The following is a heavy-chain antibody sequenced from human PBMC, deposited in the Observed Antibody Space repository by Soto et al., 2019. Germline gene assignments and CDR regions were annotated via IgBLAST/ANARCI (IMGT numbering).Heavy chain of an antibody. CDR3: ARDGPMVRGDLFDY. V-gene: IGHV3-33*01. J-gene: IGHJ4*02. CDR2: IWYDGSNK. CDR1: GFTFSSYG. Sequence: QVQLVESGGGVVQPGRSLRLSCAASGFTFSSYGMHWVRQAPGKGLEWVAVIWYDGSNKYYADSVKGRFTISRDNSKNTLYLQMNSLRAEDTAVYYCARDGPMVRGDLFDYWGQGTLVTVSS. D-gene: IGHD3-10*01.